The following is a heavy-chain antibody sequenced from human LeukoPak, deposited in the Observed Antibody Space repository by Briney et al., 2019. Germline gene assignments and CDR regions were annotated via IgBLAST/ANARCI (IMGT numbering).Heavy chain of an antibody. CDR2: ASGNGGT. V-gene: IGHV4-4*02. J-gene: IGHJ4*02. CDR3: ARATTLDY. CDR1: GDSISNSNW. D-gene: IGHD1-14*01. Sequence: SETLSLTCAVSGDSISNSNWWSWVRRPPGKGLEWIGEASGNGGTNYNPSLKSRVTVSVDKTKNQFSLRLTSVTAADTAVYYCARATTLDYWGQGTLVTVSS.